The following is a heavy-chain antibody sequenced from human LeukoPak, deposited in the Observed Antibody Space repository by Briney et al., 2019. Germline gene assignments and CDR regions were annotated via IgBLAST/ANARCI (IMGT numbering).Heavy chain of an antibody. CDR3: ATVFDY. V-gene: IGHV3-74*01. CDR2: MNQDGSGT. Sequence: AGGSPRLSCAVSGFTLSSNWMHWVRQAPGKGLEWVSRMNQDGSGTSYADSVKGRFTISRDNAKNTVYLQMNSLRAEDSAMYYCATVFDYWGQGTLVTVSS. J-gene: IGHJ4*02. CDR1: GFTLSSNW.